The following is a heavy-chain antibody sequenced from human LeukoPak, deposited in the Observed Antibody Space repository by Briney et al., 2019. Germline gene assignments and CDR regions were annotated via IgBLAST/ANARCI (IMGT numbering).Heavy chain of an antibody. CDR2: INSDGSWT. D-gene: IGHD2/OR15-2a*01. CDR3: VSFYETY. V-gene: IGHV3-74*01. CDR1: GNYW. Sequence: GGSLSLSCAASGNYWMHWVRQAPGKGLVWVSHINSDGSWTSYADSVKGRFTISKDNAKNTVYLQMNSLRAEDTAVYYCVSFYETYWGRGTLVTVSS. J-gene: IGHJ4*02.